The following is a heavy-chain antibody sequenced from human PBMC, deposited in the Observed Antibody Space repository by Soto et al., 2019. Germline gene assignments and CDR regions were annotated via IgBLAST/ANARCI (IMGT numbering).Heavy chain of an antibody. CDR3: ARGGDTITMVRGVIIENPDY. V-gene: IGHV3-30-3*01. Sequence: GGSLRLSCAASGFTFSSYAMHWVRQAPGKGLEWVAVISYDGSNKYYADSVKGRFTISRDNSKNTLYLQMNSLRAEDTAVYYCARGGDTITMVRGVIIENPDYWGQGTLVTVSS. CDR2: ISYDGSNK. J-gene: IGHJ4*02. D-gene: IGHD3-10*01. CDR1: GFTFSSYA.